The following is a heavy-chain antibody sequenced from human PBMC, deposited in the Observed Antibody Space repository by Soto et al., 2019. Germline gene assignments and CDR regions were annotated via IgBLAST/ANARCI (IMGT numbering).Heavy chain of an antibody. Sequence: SELLSLTCTVSCDSMSSGDYHWSWIRQPPGKGLEWIGYIYHSGSTKYNLSLKSRTTISVDTSKNQFSLKMSSMTAADTAVYYCARAPFSGSSPFDYWGHGTLVTVSS. CDR1: CDSMSSGDYH. D-gene: IGHD1-26*01. V-gene: IGHV4-30-4*01. J-gene: IGHJ4*01. CDR3: ARAPFSGSSPFDY. CDR2: IYHSGST.